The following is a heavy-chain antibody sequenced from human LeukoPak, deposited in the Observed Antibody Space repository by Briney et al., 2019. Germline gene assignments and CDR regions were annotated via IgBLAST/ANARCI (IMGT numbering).Heavy chain of an antibody. Sequence: SVKVSCKASGGTFSSYAITWVRQAPGQGLEWMGGIIPVFGSPNYAQSFWDRVTITADESTSTAYMELSSLRSEDTAVYYCARDTTLSRVVTSTTTYHYFYYIDVWGKGTTVTISS. CDR1: GGTFSSYA. D-gene: IGHD2-21*02. CDR2: IIPVFGSP. CDR3: ARDTTLSRVVTSTTTYHYFYYIDV. V-gene: IGHV1-69*13. J-gene: IGHJ6*03.